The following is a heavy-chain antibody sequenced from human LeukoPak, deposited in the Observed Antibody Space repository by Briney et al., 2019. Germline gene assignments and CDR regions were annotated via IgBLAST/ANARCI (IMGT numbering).Heavy chain of an antibody. V-gene: IGHV3-7*05. CDR1: GFTFSDYW. CDR3: AKYFRADSGNYYRSFDY. J-gene: IGHJ4*02. Sequence: GGSLRLSCAAFGFTFSDYWMNWVRQAPGKGLEWVANIKEDGSEKNYVDSVKGRFTISRDNAKNSLYLQMNSLRAEDTAVYYCAKYFRADSGNYYRSFDYWGQGTLVTVSS. D-gene: IGHD1-26*01. CDR2: IKEDGSEK.